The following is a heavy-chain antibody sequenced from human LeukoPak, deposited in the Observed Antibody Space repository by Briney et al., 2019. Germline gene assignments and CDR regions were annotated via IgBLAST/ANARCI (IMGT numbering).Heavy chain of an antibody. J-gene: IGHJ5*02. CDR2: INHSGST. Sequence: SETLSLTCAVYGGSFSGYYWSWIRQPPGKGLEWIGEINHSGSTNYNPSLKSRVTISVDTSKNQFSLKLSPVTAADTAVYYCARAPDHGIGRGIAAAGSWGQGTLVTVSS. V-gene: IGHV4-34*01. CDR1: GGSFSGYY. CDR3: ARAPDHGIGRGIAAAGS. D-gene: IGHD6-13*01.